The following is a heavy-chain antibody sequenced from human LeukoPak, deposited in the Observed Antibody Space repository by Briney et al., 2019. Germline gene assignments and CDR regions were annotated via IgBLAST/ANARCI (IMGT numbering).Heavy chain of an antibody. D-gene: IGHD2-2*01. Sequence: SGGSLRLSCAASGFTFPSHAMSWVREAPGKGLEWVSVIGGSGASTYYADSVKGRFTISRDNSKNTLYLQMNSLRAEDPAVYYCAKGSTYNGGLVDFWGQGTLVTVSS. CDR2: IGGSGAST. CDR3: AKGSTYNGGLVDF. J-gene: IGHJ4*02. CDR1: GFTFPSHA. V-gene: IGHV3-23*01.